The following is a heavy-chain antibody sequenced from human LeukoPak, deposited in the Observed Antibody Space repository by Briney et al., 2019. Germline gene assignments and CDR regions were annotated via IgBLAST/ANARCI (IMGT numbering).Heavy chain of an antibody. CDR1: GESFSGYY. V-gene: IGHV4-34*01. CDR3: ARDGIAAAGTEGAFDI. J-gene: IGHJ3*02. D-gene: IGHD6-13*01. CDR2: INHSGST. Sequence: SETLSLTCAVYGESFSGYYWSWIRQPPGKGLEWIGEINHSGSTNYNPSLKSRVTISVDTSKNQFSLKLSSVTAADTAVYYCARDGIAAAGTEGAFDIWGQGTMVTVSS.